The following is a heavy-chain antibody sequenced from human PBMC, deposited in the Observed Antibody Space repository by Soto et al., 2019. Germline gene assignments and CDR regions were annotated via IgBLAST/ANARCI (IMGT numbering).Heavy chain of an antibody. CDR1: GDSVSSDTYY. Sequence: SETLSLTCAVSGDSVSSDTYYWSWIRQPPGKGLEYIGYIFSTGSANYNPSLKSRVTISADTSKNQFSLRLTSVDAADTAVFYCARGKGLWFGEVNFDYWGPGTLVTVSS. CDR2: IFSTGSA. D-gene: IGHD3-10*01. CDR3: ARGKGLWFGEVNFDY. J-gene: IGHJ4*02. V-gene: IGHV4-61*01.